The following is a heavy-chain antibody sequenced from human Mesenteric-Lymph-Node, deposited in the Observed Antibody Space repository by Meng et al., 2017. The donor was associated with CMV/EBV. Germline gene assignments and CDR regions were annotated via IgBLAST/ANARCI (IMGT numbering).Heavy chain of an antibody. CDR2: ISSSGSHV. J-gene: IGHJ4*02. CDR1: GFTFSDYN. V-gene: IGHV3-11*04. Sequence: LSCAASGFTFSDYNRNWIRQAPGKGLEWISYISSSGSHVYYADSVKGRFTISRDNAKRSLFLQVNSLRVEDSAVYYCARGLRGSASYWGQGILVTVSS. D-gene: IGHD3-10*01. CDR3: ARGLRGSASY.